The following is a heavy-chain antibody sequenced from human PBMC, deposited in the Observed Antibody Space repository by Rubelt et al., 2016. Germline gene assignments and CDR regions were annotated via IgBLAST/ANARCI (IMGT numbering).Heavy chain of an antibody. CDR3: ARGGGIAAAGQIDY. J-gene: IGHJ4*02. CDR2: IISDGSTT. D-gene: IGHD6-13*01. V-gene: IGHV3-74*01. Sequence: KGLVWVAQIISDGSTTTYADSVKGRFTISRDNAKNTLYLQMNSLRAEDTAVYYCARGGGIAAAGQIDYWAQGTLVTVSS.